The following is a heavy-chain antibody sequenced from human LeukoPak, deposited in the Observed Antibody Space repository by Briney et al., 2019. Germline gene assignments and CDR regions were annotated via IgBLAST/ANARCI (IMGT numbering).Heavy chain of an antibody. V-gene: IGHV3-21*01. CDR3: ARSAPATMTFDI. CDR1: GFTFSNYT. D-gene: IGHD2-2*01. J-gene: IGHJ3*02. CDR2: ISNSSTYI. Sequence: GGSLRLSCAASGFTFSNYTMNWVRQAPGKGLEWVSSISNSSTYIYYADSVRGRFTISRDNAKNSLYLQMNSLRAEDTAVYYCARSAPATMTFDIWGQGTMATVSS.